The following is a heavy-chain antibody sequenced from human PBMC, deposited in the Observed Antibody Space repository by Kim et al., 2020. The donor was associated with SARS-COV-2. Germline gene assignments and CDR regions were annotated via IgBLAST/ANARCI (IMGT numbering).Heavy chain of an antibody. CDR1: GYTFTSYG. D-gene: IGHD3-22*01. V-gene: IGHV1-18*01. CDR3: ARESYDSSGYYYMRNYYFDY. Sequence: SVKVSCKASGYTFTSYGISWVRQAPGQGLEWMGWISAYNGNTNYAQKLQGRVTMTTDTSTSTAYMELRSLRSDDTAVYYCARESYDSSGYYYMRNYYFDYWGQGTLVTVSS. J-gene: IGHJ4*02. CDR2: ISAYNGNT.